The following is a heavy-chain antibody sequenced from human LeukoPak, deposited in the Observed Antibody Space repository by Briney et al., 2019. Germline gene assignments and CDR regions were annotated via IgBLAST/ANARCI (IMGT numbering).Heavy chain of an antibody. J-gene: IGHJ4*02. V-gene: IGHV1-69*13. Sequence: VKVSCKASGGTFSSYALTWVRQAPGQGLEWMGGIMSMFGTAKYAQKFQGRVTITADESTSTAYMELSNLRSEDTAVYYCARGREIPAIGLDYWGQGTLVTVSS. CDR1: GGTFSSYA. CDR3: ARGREIPAIGLDY. CDR2: IMSMFGTA. D-gene: IGHD5-18*01.